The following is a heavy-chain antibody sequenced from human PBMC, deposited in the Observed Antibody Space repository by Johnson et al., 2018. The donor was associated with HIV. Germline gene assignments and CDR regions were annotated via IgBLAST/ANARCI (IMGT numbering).Heavy chain of an antibody. CDR3: AREGVMIVVVPHAFDI. J-gene: IGHJ3*02. D-gene: IGHD3-22*01. V-gene: IGHV3-30-3*01. CDR1: GFTFSSYA. CDR2: ISYDGNNT. Sequence: QMLLVESGGGVVQPGGSLRLSCAASGFTFSSYAMHWVRQAPGKGLEWVAVISYDGNNTYYADSVKGRFTISRDDSKNTLYLQMNSLRAEDTAVYYCAREGVMIVVVPHAFDIWGQGTMVTVSS.